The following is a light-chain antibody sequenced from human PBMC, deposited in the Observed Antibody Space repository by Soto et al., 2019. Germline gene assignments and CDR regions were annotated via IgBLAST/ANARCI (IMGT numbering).Light chain of an antibody. Sequence: QSVLTQPPSVSGAPGQRVTISCTGSSSNIGAGYDVHWYQQLPGTAPKLLIYGNSNRPSRVPDRFSGSKSGTSASLAIAGLQAEDEADYYCQSYDSSLSVVFGGGTKLTVL. CDR3: QSYDSSLSVV. V-gene: IGLV1-40*01. CDR2: GNS. J-gene: IGLJ2*01. CDR1: SSNIGAGYD.